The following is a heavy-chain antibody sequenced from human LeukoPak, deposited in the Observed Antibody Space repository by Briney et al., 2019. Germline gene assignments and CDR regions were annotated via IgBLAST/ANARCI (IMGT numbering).Heavy chain of an antibody. CDR3: ARGQFRAAGKRDFDY. CDR1: GYSFTAYY. V-gene: IGHV1-8*03. J-gene: IGHJ4*02. Sequence: ASVKVSCKASGYSFTAYYMHWVRQAPGQGLEWMGWINPNSGNTGYAQKFQGRVTITRNTSISTAYMELSSLRSEDTAVYYCARGQFRAAGKRDFDYWGQGTLVTVSS. CDR2: INPNSGNT. D-gene: IGHD6-13*01.